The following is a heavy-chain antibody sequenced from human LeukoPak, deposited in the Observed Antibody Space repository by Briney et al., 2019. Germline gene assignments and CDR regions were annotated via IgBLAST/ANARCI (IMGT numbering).Heavy chain of an antibody. CDR2: IKQDGSEK. J-gene: IGHJ5*02. Sequence: GGSLRLSCAASGFTFSTYRMTWVRQAPGKGLEWVANIKQDGSEKNYVDSVKGRFTISRDNAKNSLDLQMNSLRAEDTAVYYCARGIPTVTPHPNWFDPSGPGTLVTVSS. V-gene: IGHV3-7*03. CDR1: GFTFSTYR. CDR3: ARGIPTVTPHPNWFDP. D-gene: IGHD4-17*01.